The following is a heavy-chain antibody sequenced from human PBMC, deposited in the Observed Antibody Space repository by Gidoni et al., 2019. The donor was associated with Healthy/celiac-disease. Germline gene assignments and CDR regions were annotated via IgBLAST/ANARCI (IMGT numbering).Heavy chain of an antibody. Sequence: VQMVQSGAEVKKPGASVKVSCKASGSTFTGYYMHWVRQAPGQGLEWMGWINPNRGGTNDAQKVQGRVTMTRDTFISTAYMGLSRLRSDDMAVYYCARGVDDYSEFDYWGQGTLVTVSS. D-gene: IGHD4-4*01. J-gene: IGHJ4*02. CDR1: GSTFTGYY. CDR3: ARGVDDYSEFDY. V-gene: IGHV1-2*02. CDR2: INPNRGGT.